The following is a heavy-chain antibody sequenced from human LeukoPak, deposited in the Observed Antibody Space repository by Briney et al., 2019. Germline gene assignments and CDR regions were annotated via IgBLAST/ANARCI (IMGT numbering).Heavy chain of an antibody. Sequence: SETLSLTCVVSGDSITSGGYSWSWIRQPPGKGLEWVGYIYDSGIAFYNPSLKSRVTMSVDTSKNHFFLNLSSVTAADTAVYYCARRPRGVIIKSWFDSWGQGTLVTVSS. CDR3: ARRPRGVIIKSWFDS. D-gene: IGHD3-10*01. V-gene: IGHV4-30-4*07. CDR2: IYDSGIA. J-gene: IGHJ5*01. CDR1: GDSITSGGYS.